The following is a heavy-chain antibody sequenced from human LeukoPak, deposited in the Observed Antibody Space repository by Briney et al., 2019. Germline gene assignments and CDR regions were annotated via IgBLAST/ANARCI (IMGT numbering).Heavy chain of an antibody. J-gene: IGHJ4*02. Sequence: PSETLSLTCAVSGYSISSGYYWGWIRQPPGKGREWIATIYHSGITYYKTSLKSRVTISVDTSKNQFSLKLTSVTAADTAVYYCARVDLLRGVIVRGFDYWGQGTLVTVSS. D-gene: IGHD3-10*01. CDR1: GYSISSGYY. CDR2: IYHSGIT. CDR3: ARVDLLRGVIVRGFDY. V-gene: IGHV4-38-2*01.